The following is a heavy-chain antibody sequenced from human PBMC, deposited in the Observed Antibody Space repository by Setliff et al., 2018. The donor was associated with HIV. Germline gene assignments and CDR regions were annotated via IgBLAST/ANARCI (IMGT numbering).Heavy chain of an antibody. Sequence: GESLKISCEASGYTFSNYWIGWVRQMPGKGLEWVAIIYPGDSDTRYSPSFRGQVTITADRSTNTAYLQWSYLKASDTAMYYCTRQGTNYGYHWFSDFWGQGTLVTVSS. CDR2: IYPGDSDT. CDR3: TRQGTNYGYHWFSDF. J-gene: IGHJ4*02. D-gene: IGHD3-10*01. CDR1: GYTFSNYW. V-gene: IGHV5-51*01.